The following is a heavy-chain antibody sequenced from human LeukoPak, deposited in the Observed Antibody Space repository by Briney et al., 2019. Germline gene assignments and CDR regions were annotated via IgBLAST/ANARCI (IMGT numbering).Heavy chain of an antibody. J-gene: IGHJ3*02. V-gene: IGHV4-34*01. Sequence: PSETLSLTCAVYGGSFSGYYWSWIRQPPGKGLEWIGEINHSGSTNYNPSLKSRVTISVDTSKNQFSLKLSSVTAADTAVYYCARALNPYSSGWSSDAFDIWGQGTVVTVSS. CDR1: GGSFSGYY. CDR3: ARALNPYSSGWSSDAFDI. D-gene: IGHD6-19*01. CDR2: INHSGST.